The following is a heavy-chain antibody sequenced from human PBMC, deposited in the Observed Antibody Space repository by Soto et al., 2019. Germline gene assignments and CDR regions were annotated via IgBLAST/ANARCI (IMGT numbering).Heavy chain of an antibody. CDR2: SYYRSEWFN. V-gene: IGHV6-1*01. CDR3: ARDIDFAY. D-gene: IGHD3-10*01. Sequence: PSQTLSLTCGISGDSASSNSAGCNLIRQSPSRGLELLGRSYYRSEWFNEYAVSVKSRITINPDTSRNQISLQLNSVTPEDTAIYYCARDIDFAYWGRGTQVTVS. J-gene: IGHJ4*01. CDR1: GDSASSNSAG.